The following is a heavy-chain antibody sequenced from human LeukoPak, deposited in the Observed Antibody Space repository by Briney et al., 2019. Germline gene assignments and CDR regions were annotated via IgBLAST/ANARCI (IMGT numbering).Heavy chain of an antibody. CDR1: GYTFTDYY. D-gene: IGHD3-10*01. Sequence: ASVKVSCKVSGYTFTDYYMHWVQQAPGKGLEWMGLVDPEDGETIYAEKFQGRVTITADTSTDTAYMELSSLRSEDTAVYYCATGFGYYFDYWGQGTLVTVSS. CDR3: ATGFGYYFDY. CDR2: VDPEDGET. V-gene: IGHV1-69-2*01. J-gene: IGHJ4*02.